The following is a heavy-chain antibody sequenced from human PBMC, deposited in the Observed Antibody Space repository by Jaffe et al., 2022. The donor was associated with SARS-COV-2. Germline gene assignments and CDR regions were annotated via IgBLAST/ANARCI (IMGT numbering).Heavy chain of an antibody. V-gene: IGHV4-61*02. J-gene: IGHJ3*02. CDR2: IYTSGST. D-gene: IGHD3-22*01. CDR3: ASFPYYYDSSGPPGGYAFDI. Sequence: QVQLQESGPGLVKPSQTLSLTCTVSGGSISSGSYYWSWIRQPAGKGLEWIGRIYTSGSTNYNPSLKSRVTISVDTSKNQFSLKLSSVTAADTAVYYCASFPYYYDSSGPPGGYAFDIWGQGTMVTVSS. CDR1: GGSISSGSYY.